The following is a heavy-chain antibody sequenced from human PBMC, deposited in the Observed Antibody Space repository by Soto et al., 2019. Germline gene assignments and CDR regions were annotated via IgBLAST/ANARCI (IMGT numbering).Heavy chain of an antibody. D-gene: IGHD3-10*01. J-gene: IGHJ4*02. CDR1: GGSFSDYY. Sequence: PSETLSLTCAVYGGSFSDYYWSWIRQPPGKGLEWIGEINHSGGTNYNPSLKSRVTISVDTSKNQFSLKVSSVTAADTAVYYCARGVVRRVIIQYTSFFDYWGLGTLVTVSS. V-gene: IGHV4-34*01. CDR2: INHSGGT. CDR3: ARGVVRRVIIQYTSFFDY.